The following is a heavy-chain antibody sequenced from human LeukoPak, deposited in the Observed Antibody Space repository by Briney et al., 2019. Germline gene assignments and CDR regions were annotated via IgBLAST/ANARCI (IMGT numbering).Heavy chain of an antibody. J-gene: IGHJ6*03. Sequence: GSSVKVSCKASGGTFSSYAISWVRQAPGQGLEWMGGIIPIFGTANYAQKFQGRVTITADKSTSTAYMELSSLRSEDTAVYYCATLGEGYYYGSGSYYYYYMDVWGKGTTVTISS. CDR1: GGTFSSYA. D-gene: IGHD3-10*01. CDR3: ATLGEGYYYGSGSYYYYYMDV. CDR2: IIPIFGTA. V-gene: IGHV1-69*06.